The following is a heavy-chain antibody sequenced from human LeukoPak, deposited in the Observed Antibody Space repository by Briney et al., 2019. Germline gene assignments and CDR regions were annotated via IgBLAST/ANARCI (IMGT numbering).Heavy chain of an antibody. D-gene: IGHD5-12*01. CDR1: GFISSQYG. CDR3: ARDAGNSGYGCNL. Sequence: GGSLRLSCAASGFISSQYGFNWVRQAPGKGLEWVSHIRSTSETFYADSVKGRFTISRDHARNSLYLQMNNLRGEDTAIYYCARDAGNSGYGCNLWGQGTLVTVSS. V-gene: IGHV3-48*01. CDR2: IRSTSET. J-gene: IGHJ5*02.